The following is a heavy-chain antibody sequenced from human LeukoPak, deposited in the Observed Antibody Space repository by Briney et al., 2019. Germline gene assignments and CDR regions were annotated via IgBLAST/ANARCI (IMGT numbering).Heavy chain of an antibody. V-gene: IGHV4-39*01. CDR1: GGSISSSSYY. CDR2: IYYSGST. J-gene: IGHJ4*02. CDR3: ARHAYYYDSSGYPGYFDY. Sequence: SETLSLTCTVSGGSISSSSYYWGWIRQPPGKGLEWIGSIYYSGSTYYNPSLKSRVTISVDTSKNQFSLKLSSVTAADTAVYYCARHAYYYDSSGYPGYFDYWGQGTLVTVSS. D-gene: IGHD3-22*01.